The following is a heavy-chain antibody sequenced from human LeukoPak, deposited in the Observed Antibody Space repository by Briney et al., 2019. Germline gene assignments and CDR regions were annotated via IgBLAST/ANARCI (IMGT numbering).Heavy chain of an antibody. CDR3: ARGSRYSSSWYQAYYYYYGMDV. CDR2: MNPNSGNT. CDR1: GYTFTSYD. V-gene: IGHV1-8*01. Sequence: ASVTVSCTASGYTFTSYDINWVRQATGQGLEWMGWMNPNSGNTGYAQKLQGRVTMTRNTSISTAYVELSSLRSEDTAVYYCARGSRYSSSWYQAYYYYYGMDVWGQGTTVTVSS. J-gene: IGHJ6*02. D-gene: IGHD6-13*01.